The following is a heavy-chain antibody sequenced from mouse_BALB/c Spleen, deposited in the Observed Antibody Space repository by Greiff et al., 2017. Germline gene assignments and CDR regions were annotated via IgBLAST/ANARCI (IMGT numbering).Heavy chain of an antibody. D-gene: IGHD2-4*01. Sequence: DVMLVESGGGLVQPGGSMKLSCVASGFTFSNYWMNWVRQSPEKGLEWVAEIRLKSNNYATHYAESVKGRFTISRDDSKSSVYLQMNNLRAEDTGIYYCTAIYYDYYWYFDVWGAGTTVTVSS. CDR3: TAIYYDYYWYFDV. J-gene: IGHJ1*01. CDR1: GFTFSNYW. CDR2: IRLKSNNYAT. V-gene: IGHV6-6*02.